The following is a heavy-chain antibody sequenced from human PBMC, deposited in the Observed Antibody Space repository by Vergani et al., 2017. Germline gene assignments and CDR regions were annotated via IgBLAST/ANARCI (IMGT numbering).Heavy chain of an antibody. CDR1: GFTFSSYA. Sequence: EVQLLESGGGLVQPGGSLRLSCAASGFTFSSYAMSWVRQAPGKGLEWVSAISGSGGSTYYADSVKGRFTISRDNSKNTLYLQMNSLRAEDTAVYYCARPTYYDFWSGLGYWGQGTLVTFSS. J-gene: IGHJ4*02. CDR3: ARPTYYDFWSGLGY. D-gene: IGHD3-3*01. CDR2: ISGSGGST. V-gene: IGHV3-23*01.